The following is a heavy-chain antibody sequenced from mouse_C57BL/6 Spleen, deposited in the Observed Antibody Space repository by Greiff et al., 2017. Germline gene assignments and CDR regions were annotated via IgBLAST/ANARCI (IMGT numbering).Heavy chain of an antibody. V-gene: IGHV14-3*01. D-gene: IGHD1-1*01. CDR3: ARDYYGSSYWFAY. Sequence: VQLQQSVAELVRPGASVKLSCTASGFNIKNTYMHWVKQRPEQGLEWIGRIDPANGNTKYAPKFQGKATITADTSSNTAYRQLSSLTSEDTAIYYCARDYYGSSYWFAYWGQGTLVTVSA. J-gene: IGHJ3*01. CDR1: GFNIKNTY. CDR2: IDPANGNT.